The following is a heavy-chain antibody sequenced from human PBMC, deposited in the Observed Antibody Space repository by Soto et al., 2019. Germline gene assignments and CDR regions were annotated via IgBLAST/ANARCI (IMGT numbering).Heavy chain of an antibody. CDR2: ISAYNGNT. CDR3: ARDPLREYSYAPTGWFDP. V-gene: IGHV1-18*01. D-gene: IGHD5-18*01. CDR1: GYTFTSYG. Sequence: QVQMVQSGAEVKKPGASVKVSCKASGYTFTSYGITWVRQAPGQGLEWMGWISAYNGNTNYAQKLQGRVTMTTDTSTSTPYMELGSLRADDTAVYYCARDPLREYSYAPTGWFDPWGQGTLVTVSS. J-gene: IGHJ5*02.